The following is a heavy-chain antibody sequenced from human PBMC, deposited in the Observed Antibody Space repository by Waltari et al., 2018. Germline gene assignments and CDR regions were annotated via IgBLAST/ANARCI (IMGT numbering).Heavy chain of an antibody. CDR1: GGSISSSSYY. D-gene: IGHD3-22*01. J-gene: IGHJ6*02. CDR3: ARVRSGYSYYYYGMDV. CDR2: IYYSGST. V-gene: IGHV4-39*07. Sequence: QLQLQESGPGLVKPSETLSLTCTVSGGSISSSSYYWSWIRQPPGKGLGWIGSIYYSGSTYYNPSLKSRVTISVDTSKNQFSLKLSSVTAADTAVYYCARVRSGYSYYYYGMDVWGQGTTVTVSS.